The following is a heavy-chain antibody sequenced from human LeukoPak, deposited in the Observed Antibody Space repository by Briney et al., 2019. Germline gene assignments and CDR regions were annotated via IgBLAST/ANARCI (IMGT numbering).Heavy chain of an antibody. CDR2: MNPNSGNT. J-gene: IGHJ4*02. D-gene: IGHD3-10*01. CDR1: GYTFTSYD. CDR3: ARFPSITMVRGDY. Sequence: ASVKVSCKASGYTFTSYDINWVRQATGQGLEWMGWMNPNSGNTGYAQKFQGRVTMTRNTSISTAYMELSSLRSEDTAVYYCARFPSITMVRGDYWGQGTLVTVPS. V-gene: IGHV1-8*01.